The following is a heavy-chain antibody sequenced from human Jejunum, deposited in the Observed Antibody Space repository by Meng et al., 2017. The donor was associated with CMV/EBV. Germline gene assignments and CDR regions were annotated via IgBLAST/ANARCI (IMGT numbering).Heavy chain of an antibody. Sequence: TLSLTCVVSGGSLIGTNWWNRVRQPPGGGLEWIGEIFHSGATNYNPSLKSRVTISIDNSKNQFSLKLTSMTAADTAVYFCGDPPAGYWGQGILVTVS. J-gene: IGHJ4*02. CDR1: GGSLIGTNW. CDR2: IFHSGAT. V-gene: IGHV4/OR15-8*02. CDR3: GDPPAGY.